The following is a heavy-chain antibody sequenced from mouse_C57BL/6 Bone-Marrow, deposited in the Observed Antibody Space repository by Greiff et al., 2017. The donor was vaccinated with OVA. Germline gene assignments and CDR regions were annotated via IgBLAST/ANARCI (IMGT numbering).Heavy chain of an antibody. D-gene: IGHD1-1*01. V-gene: IGHV14-1*01. Sequence: VQLQQSGAELVRPGASVKLSCTASGFNIKDYYMHWVKQRPEQGLEWIGRIDPEDGDTEYAPKFQGKANMTADTSSNTAYLQLSSLTSEDTAVDYCTAEYYGSSPFAYWGQGTLVTVSA. CDR1: GFNIKDYY. CDR3: TAEYYGSSPFAY. J-gene: IGHJ3*01. CDR2: IDPEDGDT.